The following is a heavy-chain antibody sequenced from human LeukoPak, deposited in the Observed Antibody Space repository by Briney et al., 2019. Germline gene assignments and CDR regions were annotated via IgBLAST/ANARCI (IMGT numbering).Heavy chain of an antibody. CDR3: AKDRSSDCSSTSCYRRGFDY. V-gene: IGHV3-23*01. D-gene: IGHD2-2*01. J-gene: IGHJ4*02. CDR2: ISGSGGST. Sequence: GGSLRLSCAASGFTFSSYAMSWVRQAPGKGLEWVSAISGSGGSTYYADSVKGRFTISRDNSKNTLYLQMNSLRAEDTAVYYCAKDRSSDCSSTSCYRRGFDYWGQGTLVTVSS. CDR1: GFTFSSYA.